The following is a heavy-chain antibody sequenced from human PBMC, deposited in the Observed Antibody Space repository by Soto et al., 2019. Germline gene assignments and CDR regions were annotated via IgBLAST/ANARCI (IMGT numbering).Heavy chain of an antibody. CDR1: GGSISSYY. CDR2: IHYSGST. J-gene: IGHJ6*02. CDR3: ARVGLTGTIGLYYYYGMDV. D-gene: IGHD1-7*01. Sequence: QVQLQESGPGLVKPSETLSLTCTVSGGSISSYYWSWIRQPPGKGLEWIGYIHYSGSTNYNPSLKSRVTISVDTSKNQFSLKLSSVTAADTAVYYCARVGLTGTIGLYYYYGMDVWGQGTTVTVSS. V-gene: IGHV4-59*01.